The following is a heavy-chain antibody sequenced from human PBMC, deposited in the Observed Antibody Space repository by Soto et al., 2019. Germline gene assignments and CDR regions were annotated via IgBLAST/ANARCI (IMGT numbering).Heavy chain of an antibody. CDR1: GFTFDYYW. V-gene: IGHV3-74*01. CDR2: VHSGGTTT. D-gene: IGHD3-10*01. Sequence: EVQLVESGGGLVQPGESLRLSCAASGFTFDYYWMHWVRQAPGKGLVWVSRVHSGGTTTTYADSVKGRFTISRDNARNTVSLQLTSLRAEATAISYCARGDRGGFALWGHGTMVTVSS. CDR3: ARGDRGGFAL. J-gene: IGHJ3*01.